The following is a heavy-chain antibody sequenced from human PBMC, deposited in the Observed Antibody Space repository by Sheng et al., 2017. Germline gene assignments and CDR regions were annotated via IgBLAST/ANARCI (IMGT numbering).Heavy chain of an antibody. D-gene: IGHD6-13*01. CDR1: GGSFSNYY. Sequence: EQLLQWGAEVFKPSETLSLTCSVSGGSFSNYYWNWIRQSPGKGLEWVSSISSSSRFIYYAESVKGRFTISRDNAKKSVDLRMSSLRAEDTAVYYCARESGYSSSSYPYWGRGNPRSPSP. CDR3: ARESGYSSSSYPY. CDR2: ISSSSRFI. V-gene: IGHV3-21*01. J-gene: IGHJ4*02.